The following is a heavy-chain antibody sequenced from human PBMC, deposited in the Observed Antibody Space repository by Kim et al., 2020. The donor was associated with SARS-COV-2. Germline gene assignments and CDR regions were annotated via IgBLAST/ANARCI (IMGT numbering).Heavy chain of an antibody. V-gene: IGHV3-23*01. Sequence: GGSLRLSCAASGFTFSSYAMSWVRQAPGKGLEWVSAISGSGGSTYYADSVKGRFTISRDNSKNTLYLQMNSLRAEDTAVYYCAKTTTYDFWSGYYPHFDYWGQGTLVTVSS. J-gene: IGHJ4*02. CDR1: GFTFSSYA. D-gene: IGHD3-3*01. CDR3: AKTTTYDFWSGYYPHFDY. CDR2: ISGSGGST.